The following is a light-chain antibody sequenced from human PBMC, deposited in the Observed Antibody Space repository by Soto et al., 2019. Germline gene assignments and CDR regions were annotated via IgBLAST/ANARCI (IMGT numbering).Light chain of an antibody. Sequence: EIVLTQSPATLPLSPGERATLSCRASQSVSSYLAWYQQKPGQAPRLLIYDASNRATGIPARFSGSGSGTDFTLTISSLEPEDFAVYYCQQYTNWPWTFGRGTKVDIK. CDR1: QSVSSY. J-gene: IGKJ1*01. V-gene: IGKV3-11*01. CDR3: QQYTNWPWT. CDR2: DAS.